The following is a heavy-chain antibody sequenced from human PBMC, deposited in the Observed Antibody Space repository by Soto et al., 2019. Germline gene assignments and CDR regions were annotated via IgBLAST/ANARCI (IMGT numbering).Heavy chain of an antibody. CDR2: ISNDGSNK. V-gene: IGHV3-30-3*01. D-gene: IGHD2-21*01. CDR1: GLIFSSYS. Sequence: QVQLVESGGGVVQPGRSLRLSCAASGLIFSSYSMHWVRQAPGKGLEWVAIISNDGSNKYYVDSVKGRFTISRDNSNNTLSLQMNSLRAEDTAVYYCARDQFLDAFDIWGQGTMVTVSS. CDR3: ARDQFLDAFDI. J-gene: IGHJ3*02.